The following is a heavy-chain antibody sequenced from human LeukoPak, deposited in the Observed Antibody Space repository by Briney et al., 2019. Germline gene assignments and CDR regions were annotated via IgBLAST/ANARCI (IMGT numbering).Heavy chain of an antibody. CDR1: GFTVSNNY. J-gene: IGHJ3*01. D-gene: IGHD1-26*01. Sequence: GGSLRLSCAASGFTVSNNYMSWVRQAPGKGLEWVSLIYSGGSTDYADSVKGRFTISRDNSKNTLYLQMNSLRAEDTAVYYCARGGDIVGTSRSAFDFWGQGTMVTVSS. V-gene: IGHV3-53*01. CDR3: ARGGDIVGTSRSAFDF. CDR2: IYSGGST.